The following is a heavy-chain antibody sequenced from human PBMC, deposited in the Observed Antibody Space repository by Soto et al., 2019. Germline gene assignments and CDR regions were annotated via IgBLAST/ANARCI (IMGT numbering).Heavy chain of an antibody. V-gene: IGHV1-18*01. CDR3: AKNGQPPYYYYGMDV. CDR2: ISGYNGDT. J-gene: IGHJ6*02. CDR1: GYTFTRYG. D-gene: IGHD2-8*01. Sequence: QGQLVQSGGEVKKPGASVKVSCKASGYTFTRYGISWVRQAPGQGLEWMGWISGYNGDTKYAQKFQGRVTMTVDTSTTTAYKEQRSLTSDDRAVYYCAKNGQPPYYYYGMDVWGQGTTVTVSS.